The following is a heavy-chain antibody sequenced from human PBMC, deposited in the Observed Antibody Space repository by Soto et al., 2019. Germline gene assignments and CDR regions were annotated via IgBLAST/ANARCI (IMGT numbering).Heavy chain of an antibody. J-gene: IGHJ4*02. D-gene: IGHD4-4*01. Sequence: GGSLRLSCAASGFTFDTYWIHWVRQAPGKGLEWVSGISGSGGSGRGFYADPVKGRFTISRDNSKNTLYLEMNSLRAEDTAVYYCAKDLDDYSSAIDFWGQGTLVTVPQ. V-gene: IGHV3-23*01. CDR1: GFTFDTYW. CDR3: AKDLDDYSSAIDF. CDR2: ISGSGGSGRG.